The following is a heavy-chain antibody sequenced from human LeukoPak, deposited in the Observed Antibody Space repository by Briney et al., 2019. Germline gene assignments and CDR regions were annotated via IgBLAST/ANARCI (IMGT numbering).Heavy chain of an antibody. CDR3: AKSGIAAAGTYDY. Sequence: GGSLRLSCAASGFTFSSYSMNWVRQAPGKGLVWVSSISSSSSYIYYADSVKGRFTISRDNAKNSLYLQMNSLRAEDTAVYYCAKSGIAAAGTYDYWGQGTLVTVSS. CDR2: ISSSSSYI. J-gene: IGHJ4*02. CDR1: GFTFSSYS. D-gene: IGHD6-13*01. V-gene: IGHV3-21*01.